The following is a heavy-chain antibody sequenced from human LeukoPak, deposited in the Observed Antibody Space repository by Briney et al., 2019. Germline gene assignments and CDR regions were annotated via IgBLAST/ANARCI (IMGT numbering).Heavy chain of an antibody. CDR2: IYYSGST. V-gene: IGHV4-39*01. Sequence: SETLSLTCTVSGGSISSSSYYWGWIRQPPGKGLEWIGSIYYSGSTYYNPSLKSRVTISVDTSKNQFSLKLSSVTAADTAVYYCARAYGSGIPHWFDPWGQGTLVTVSS. D-gene: IGHD3-10*01. J-gene: IGHJ5*02. CDR3: ARAYGSGIPHWFDP. CDR1: GGSISSSSYY.